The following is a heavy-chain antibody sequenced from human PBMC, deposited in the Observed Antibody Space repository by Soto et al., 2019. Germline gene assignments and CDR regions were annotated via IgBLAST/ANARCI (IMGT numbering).Heavy chain of an antibody. J-gene: IGHJ3*02. Sequence: GGSLRLSCAASGFTFDDYAMHWVRQAPGKGLEWVSGISWNSGSIGYADSVKGRFTISRDNAKNSLYLQMNSLRAEDTALYYCAKVGSQIVARCAFDIWGQGAMVTVSS. V-gene: IGHV3-9*01. CDR3: AKVGSQIVARCAFDI. D-gene: IGHD5-12*01. CDR2: ISWNSGSI. CDR1: GFTFDDYA.